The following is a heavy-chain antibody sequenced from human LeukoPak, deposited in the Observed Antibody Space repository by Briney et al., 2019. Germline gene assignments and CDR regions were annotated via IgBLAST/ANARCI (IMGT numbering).Heavy chain of an antibody. D-gene: IGHD3-10*01. CDR2: ISGSGVST. V-gene: IGHV3-23*01. CDR3: ARLRITMVRGVINPYFDY. J-gene: IGHJ4*02. Sequence: VGSLRLSCAASGFTFSSYAMSWVRQAPGKGLEWVSAISGSGVSTYYADSVQGRVTISRDNSKNTLYLQMNSLRAEDTAVYYCARLRITMVRGVINPYFDYWGQGTLVTVSS. CDR1: GFTFSSYA.